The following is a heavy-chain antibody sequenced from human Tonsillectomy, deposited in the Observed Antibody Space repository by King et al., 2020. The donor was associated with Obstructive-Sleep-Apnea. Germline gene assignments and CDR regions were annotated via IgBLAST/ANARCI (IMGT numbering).Heavy chain of an antibody. D-gene: IGHD3-10*01. CDR2: ISNSGSAV. Sequence: VQLVESGGDLVKPGGSLTLSCVASGFTFSDYYMSWVRQAPGKGLEWGAYISNSGSAVNYADSVNGRFTISRDNAENTVYLQMDSLRPQDTAVYYCAIRYYASARDWGQGTLVTVTS. CDR1: GFTFSDYY. V-gene: IGHV3-11*01. CDR3: AIRYYASARD. J-gene: IGHJ4*02.